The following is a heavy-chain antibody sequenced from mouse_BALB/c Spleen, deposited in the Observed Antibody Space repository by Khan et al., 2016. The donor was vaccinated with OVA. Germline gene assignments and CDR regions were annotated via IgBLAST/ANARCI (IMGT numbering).Heavy chain of an antibody. V-gene: IGHV9-1*02. Sequence: QVQLKQSGPELKKPGETVKISCKASGYTFTNYGMNWVKQAPGKGLKWMGWINTYTGEPTYTDDFKGRFAFSLATSASTAYLQINILKNEDMATYFCARGASYWYFDVWGAGTTVTVSS. CDR1: GYTFTNYG. CDR3: ARGASYWYFDV. CDR2: INTYTGEP. J-gene: IGHJ1*01.